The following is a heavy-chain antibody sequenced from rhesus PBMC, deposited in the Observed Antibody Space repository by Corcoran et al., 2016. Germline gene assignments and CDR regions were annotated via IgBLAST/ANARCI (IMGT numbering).Heavy chain of an antibody. V-gene: IGHV4-160*01. J-gene: IGHJ5-2*02. Sequence: QVQLQESGPGLVKPSETLSLTCAVSGGSISSNYWSWIRQAPGKGLEWSGPINGSGGSTDYNPPRKGRVTISTDPSKNQFSLKLSSVTAAETAGYCCARSEDDYGYYLGGGHNSLDGWGRGVLVTVSS. CDR3: ARSEDDYGYYLGGGHNSLDG. D-gene: IGHD3-9*01. CDR2: INGSGGST. CDR1: GGSISSNY.